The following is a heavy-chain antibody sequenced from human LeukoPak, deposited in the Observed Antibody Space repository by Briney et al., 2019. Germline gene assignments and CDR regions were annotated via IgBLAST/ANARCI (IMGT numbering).Heavy chain of an antibody. Sequence: PGGSLRLSCAASGFSFDDLGMTWVLQVPGKGLYWVAGINWNGASTGYADSVRGRFTISRDNAQNSLYVQMNSLRAEDTGLYYCARAVCPTIKFCDSSYFMDVWGKGTTVNVS. D-gene: IGHD6-6*01. J-gene: IGHJ6*03. CDR3: ARAVCPTIKFCDSSYFMDV. CDR1: GFSFDDLG. V-gene: IGHV3-20*04. CDR2: INWNGAST.